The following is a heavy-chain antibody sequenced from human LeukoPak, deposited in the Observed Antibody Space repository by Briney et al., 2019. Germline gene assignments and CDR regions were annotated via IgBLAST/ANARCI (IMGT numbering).Heavy chain of an antibody. J-gene: IGHJ4*02. D-gene: IGHD6-6*01. V-gene: IGHV3-66*01. CDR1: GFTVSNNY. CDR2: IYSGGAT. CDR3: ARDPPAVAANTYG. Sequence: QPGGSLRLSCAASGFTVSNNYMRSVRQAPGKGLEWVSLIYSGGATFYADAVKGRFTISRDGSKNTLYLQMNSLRAEDTAVYYCARDPPAVAANTYGWGQGTLVTVSS.